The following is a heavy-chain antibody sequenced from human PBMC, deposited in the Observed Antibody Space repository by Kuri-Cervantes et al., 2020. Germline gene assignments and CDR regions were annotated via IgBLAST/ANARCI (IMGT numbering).Heavy chain of an antibody. CDR2: IYYSGST. D-gene: IGHD3-16*01. Sequence: SETLSLTCTVSGGSISSGDYYWSWIRQPPGKGLEWIGYIYYSGSTYYNPSLKSRVTISVGTSKNQFSLKLSSVTAADTAVYYCARVDYVWGSYTFDYWGQGTLVTVSS. CDR1: GGSISSGDYY. J-gene: IGHJ4*02. V-gene: IGHV4-30-4*01. CDR3: ARVDYVWGSYTFDY.